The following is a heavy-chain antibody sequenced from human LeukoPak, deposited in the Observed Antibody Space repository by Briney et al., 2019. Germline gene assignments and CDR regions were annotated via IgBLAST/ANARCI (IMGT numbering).Heavy chain of an antibody. CDR1: GDSFSSNSAA. CDR2: TYYRSKWST. D-gene: IGHD7-27*01. J-gene: IGHJ4*02. Sequence: KSSQTLSLTCAISGDSFSSNSAAWNWIRQSPSRGLEWLGRTYYRSKWSTDYAVSVKSRITVNPDTSKNQFSLQLNSVTPEDTAVYYCARLENWAFDFWGQGTLITVSS. V-gene: IGHV6-1*01. CDR3: ARLENWAFDF.